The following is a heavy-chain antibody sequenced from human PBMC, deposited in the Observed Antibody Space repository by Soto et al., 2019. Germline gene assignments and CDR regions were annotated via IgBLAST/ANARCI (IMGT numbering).Heavy chain of an antibody. Sequence: GGSLRLSCAASGFTFSSYWMHWVRQAPGKGLVWVSRINSDGSSTSYADSVKGRFTISRDNAKNTLYLQMNSLRAEDTAVYYCARVRDSSSWFQERYYGMDVWGQGTTVTVSS. CDR2: INSDGSST. CDR1: GFTFSSYW. CDR3: ARVRDSSSWFQERYYGMDV. J-gene: IGHJ6*02. D-gene: IGHD6-13*01. V-gene: IGHV3-74*01.